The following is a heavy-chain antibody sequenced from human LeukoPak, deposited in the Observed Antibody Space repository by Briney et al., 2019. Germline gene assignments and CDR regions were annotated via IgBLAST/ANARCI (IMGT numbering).Heavy chain of an antibody. CDR2: IKQDGSEK. CDR1: GFSFSSSW. CDR3: ARVRYYGSGSYDY. D-gene: IGHD3-10*01. V-gene: IGHV3-7*01. Sequence: PGGSLRLSCAASGFSFSSSWMSWVRQAPGKGLEWVANIKQDGSEKYYVDSVKGRFTISRDNAKNSLYLQMNSLRAEDTAVYYCARVRYYGSGSYDYWGQGTLVTVSS. J-gene: IGHJ4*02.